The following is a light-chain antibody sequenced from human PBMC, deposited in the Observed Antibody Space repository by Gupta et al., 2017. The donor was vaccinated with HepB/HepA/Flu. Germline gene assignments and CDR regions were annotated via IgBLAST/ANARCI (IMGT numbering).Light chain of an antibody. CDR3: QHEWNSLFT. V-gene: IGKV3-20*01. J-gene: IGKJ2*01. Sequence: EIVLTQSPGILSLCLGERATLSCRASRIISSSSLAWYQQKPGQAPRLLIYGGGRSATGIPDTCGGSGSGTDFILTIIRLEPQDFAVYYCQHEWNSLFTFGQGTKMDNK. CDR2: GGG. CDR1: RIISSSS.